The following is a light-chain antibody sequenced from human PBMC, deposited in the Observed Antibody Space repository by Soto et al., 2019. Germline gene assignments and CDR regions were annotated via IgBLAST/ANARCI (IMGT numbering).Light chain of an antibody. CDR3: QSYDSSLSAL. CDR1: SSNIGAGYD. Sequence: QSVLTQPPSVSGAPGQRVTISCTGSSSNIGAGYDVHWYQQLPGTAPKLIIYANINRPSGVPDRFSGSKSGTSASLAITGLQAEDEADYCCQSYDSSLSALFGTGTKLTVL. CDR2: ANI. V-gene: IGLV1-40*01. J-gene: IGLJ1*01.